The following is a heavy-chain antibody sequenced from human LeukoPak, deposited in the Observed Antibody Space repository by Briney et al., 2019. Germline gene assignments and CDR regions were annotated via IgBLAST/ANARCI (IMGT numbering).Heavy chain of an antibody. CDR2: ISHDGSNK. J-gene: IGHJ4*02. Sequence: PGESLRLSCAASGFTFSSYGMHWVRQAPGKGLEWVAVISHDGSNKYYADSVKGRFTISRDNSKNTLYLQMNSLRAEDTAVYYCAKEVGDIVVVPAAMPYPLDYWGQGTLVTVSS. CDR1: GFTFSSYG. V-gene: IGHV3-30*18. CDR3: AKEVGDIVVVPAAMPYPLDY. D-gene: IGHD2-2*01.